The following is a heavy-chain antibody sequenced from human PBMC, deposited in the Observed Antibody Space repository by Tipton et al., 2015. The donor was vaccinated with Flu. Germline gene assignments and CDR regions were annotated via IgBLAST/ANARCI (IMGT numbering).Heavy chain of an antibody. Sequence: LRLSCTVSGVSISSSGLYWGWIRQPPGKGLEWIAKIHESGSTHFHPSLKSRVTISLDTSKNQFYLEMTSVTAADTAMYYCAREGVPSLGWNPDYWGQGTQVTVPS. CDR3: AREGVPSLGWNPDY. D-gene: IGHD1-1*01. J-gene: IGHJ4*02. V-gene: IGHV4-39*07. CDR2: IHESGST. CDR1: GVSISSSGLY.